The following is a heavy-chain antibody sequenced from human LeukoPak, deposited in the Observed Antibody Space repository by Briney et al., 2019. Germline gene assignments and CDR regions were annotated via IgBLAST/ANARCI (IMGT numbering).Heavy chain of an antibody. Sequence: PSETLSLTCTVSGGSISSSSHYWGWIRQPPGKGLEWIGSFYYSGSTYYNPSLKSRVTISVDTSKNQFSLKMSSVTAADTAVYYCARHERGKNAFNLWGQGTVVTVSS. CDR3: ARHERGKNAFNL. CDR2: FYYSGST. J-gene: IGHJ3*01. V-gene: IGHV4-39*01. CDR1: GGSISSSSHY.